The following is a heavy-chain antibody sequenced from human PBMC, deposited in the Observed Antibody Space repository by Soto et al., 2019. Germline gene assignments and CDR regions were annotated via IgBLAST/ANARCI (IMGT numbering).Heavy chain of an antibody. D-gene: IGHD6-25*01. V-gene: IGHV1-69*17. Sequence: QVQLVQSGAEVKRPGSSVKVSCESSGDTFNSYVISWVRQAPGQGLEWMGGIIPIIGVTHYAQKFQGRVTISALSSTGTAYMELTNLGFEDTALYYCARESLGGKAADHWGQGTLVPVSS. J-gene: IGHJ4*02. CDR1: GDTFNSYV. CDR3: ARESLGGKAADH. CDR2: IIPIIGVT.